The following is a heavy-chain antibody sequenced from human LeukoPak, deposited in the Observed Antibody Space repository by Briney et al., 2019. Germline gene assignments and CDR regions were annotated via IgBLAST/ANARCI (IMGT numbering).Heavy chain of an antibody. Sequence: PGGPLRLSCAASGFTFSSYGMHWVRQAPGKGLEWVAVISYDGSNKYYADSVKGRFTISRDNSKNTLYLQMNSLRAEDTAVYYCAKDSGSYYWGQGTLVTVSS. V-gene: IGHV3-30*18. J-gene: IGHJ4*02. D-gene: IGHD1-26*01. CDR3: AKDSGSYY. CDR2: ISYDGSNK. CDR1: GFTFSSYG.